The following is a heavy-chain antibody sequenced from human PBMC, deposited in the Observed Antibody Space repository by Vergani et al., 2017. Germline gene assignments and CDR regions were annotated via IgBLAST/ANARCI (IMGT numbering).Heavy chain of an antibody. J-gene: IGHJ6*03. Sequence: EVQLVESGGGLVKPGGSLRLSCAASGFTFINAWMTWVRQAPGKGLEWVGRIKSKTDGGTTYYAAPVKGKFTIARDDSKNTLYLQMNSLKTEDTAVYYCTTGVGAPGYLNYYYYYMDVWGKGTTVTVSS. D-gene: IGHD1-26*01. CDR3: TTGVGAPGYLNYYYYYMDV. V-gene: IGHV3-15*01. CDR1: GFTFINAW. CDR2: IKSKTDGGTT.